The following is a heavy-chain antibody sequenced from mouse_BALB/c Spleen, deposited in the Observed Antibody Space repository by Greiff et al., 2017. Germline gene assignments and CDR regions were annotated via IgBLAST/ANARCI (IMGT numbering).Heavy chain of an antibody. CDR3: ATESSQGRYFDY. CDR1: GYTFSSYW. CDR2: ILPGSGST. J-gene: IGHJ2*01. Sequence: QVQLQQSGAELMKPGASVKISCKATGYTFSSYWIEWVKQRPGHGLEWIGEILPGSGSTNYNEKFKGKATFTADTSSNTAYMQLSSLTSEDSAVYYCATESSQGRYFDYWGQGTTLTVSS. V-gene: IGHV1-9*01. D-gene: IGHD1-1*01.